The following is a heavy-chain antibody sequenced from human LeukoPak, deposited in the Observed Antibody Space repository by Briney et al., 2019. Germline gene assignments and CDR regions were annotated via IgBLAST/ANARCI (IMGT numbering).Heavy chain of an antibody. J-gene: IGHJ4*02. D-gene: IGHD5-18*01. CDR3: ARASGDTALGY. CDR2: INHSGST. V-gene: IGHV4-34*01. Sequence: SETLSLTCAVYGGSFSGYYWSWIRQPPGKGLEWIGEINHSGSTNYNPSLKSRVTISVDTSKNQFSLKLSSVTAADTAVYYCARASGDTALGYWGQGTLVTVSS. CDR1: GGSFSGYY.